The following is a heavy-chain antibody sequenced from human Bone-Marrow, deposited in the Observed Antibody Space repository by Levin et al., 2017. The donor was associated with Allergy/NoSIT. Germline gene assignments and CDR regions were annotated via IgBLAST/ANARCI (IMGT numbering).Heavy chain of an antibody. V-gene: IGHV3-9*01. Sequence: SLKISCVGSGFTFDDHAMHWVRRAPGKGLEWVSEISWNGNTITYADSVKGRFTISRDNAKNSLYLQMNSLRAEDTAFYYWARDRAAAGTLISFDYWGQGALVTVSS. J-gene: IGHJ4*02. CDR2: ISWNGNTI. CDR1: GFTFDDHA. CDR3: ARDRAAAGTLISFDY. D-gene: IGHD6-13*01.